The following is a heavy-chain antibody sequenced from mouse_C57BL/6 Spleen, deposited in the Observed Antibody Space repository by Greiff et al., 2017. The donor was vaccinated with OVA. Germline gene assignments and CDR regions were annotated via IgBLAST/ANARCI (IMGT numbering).Heavy chain of an antibody. Sequence: DVQLVESGGGLVKPGGSLKLSCAASGFTFSSYTMSWVRQTPEKRLEWVATISGGGGNTYYPDSVKGRFTISRDNAKNTLYLQMSSLRSEDTALYYCARLYDSYYFDYWGQGTTLTVSS. CDR3: ARLYDSYYFDY. V-gene: IGHV5-9*01. J-gene: IGHJ2*01. CDR1: GFTFSSYT. D-gene: IGHD2-3*01. CDR2: ISGGGGNT.